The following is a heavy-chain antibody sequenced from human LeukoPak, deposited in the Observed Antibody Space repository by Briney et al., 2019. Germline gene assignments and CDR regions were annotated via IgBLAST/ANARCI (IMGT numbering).Heavy chain of an antibody. V-gene: IGHV4-4*07. CDR2: LSPTGRF. Sequence: SETLSLTCIVSGGSITSYSWGWIRQPAGKGLEWIGRLSPTGRFTYGPSLKSRVTMSVDTSKNHFSLKLNSVTAADTAVYYCARPLGDNKAFDIWGQGTVVTVSS. D-gene: IGHD2-21*01. CDR3: ARPLGDNKAFDI. CDR1: GGSITSYS. J-gene: IGHJ3*02.